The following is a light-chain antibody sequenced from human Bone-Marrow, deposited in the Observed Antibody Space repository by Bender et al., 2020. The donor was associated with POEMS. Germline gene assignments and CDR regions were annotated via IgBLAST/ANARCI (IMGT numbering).Light chain of an antibody. V-gene: IGLV3-25*03. Sequence: SYELTQPPSVSVSPGQTATITCSGEKLGEEYACWYQQKPGQSPVVVIYQDTKRPSGIPERFSGSSSGTTVTLTISGVQAEDEADYYCQSADTTESPWVFGGGTKLTVL. CDR3: QSADTTESPWV. CDR1: KLGEEY. CDR2: QDT. J-gene: IGLJ3*02.